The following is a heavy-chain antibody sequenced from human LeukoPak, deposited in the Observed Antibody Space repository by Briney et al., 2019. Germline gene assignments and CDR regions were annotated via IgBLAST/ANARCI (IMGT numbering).Heavy chain of an antibody. CDR2: INHSGST. D-gene: IGHD2-21*02. V-gene: IGHV4-34*01. Sequence: SETLSLTCAVYGGSFSGYYWSWIRQPPGKGLEWIREINHSGSTNYNPSLKSRVTISVDTSKNQFSLKLSSVTAADTAVYYCARVEDCGGDCAYYFDYWGQGTLVTVSS. CDR3: ARVEDCGGDCAYYFDY. CDR1: GGSFSGYY. J-gene: IGHJ4*02.